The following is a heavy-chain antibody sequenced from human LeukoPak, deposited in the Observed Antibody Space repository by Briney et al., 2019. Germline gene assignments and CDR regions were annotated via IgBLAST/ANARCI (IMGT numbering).Heavy chain of an antibody. CDR1: GGSFSGYY. J-gene: IGHJ5*02. Sequence: KASETLSLTCAVYGGSFSGYYWSWIRQPPGKGLEWIGEINHSGSTNYNPSLKSRVTISVDTSKNQFSLKLSSVTAADTAVYYCARGYYYDSSGYFTRKANWFDPWGQGTLVTVSS. V-gene: IGHV4-34*01. CDR3: ARGYYYDSSGYFTRKANWFDP. CDR2: INHSGST. D-gene: IGHD3-22*01.